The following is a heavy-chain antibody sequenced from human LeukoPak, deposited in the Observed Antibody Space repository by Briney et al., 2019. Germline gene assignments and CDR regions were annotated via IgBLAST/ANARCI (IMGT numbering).Heavy chain of an antibody. Sequence: GGSLRLSCAASGFTFSTYWMSWVRQAPGKGLEWVANIEGDGSEKKYVDSVKGRFTISRDNAKNSVYLQMNSLRVEDTAVYYCARDGRGGHNDYWGQGTLVTVSS. D-gene: IGHD2-15*01. CDR1: GFTFSTYW. J-gene: IGHJ4*02. V-gene: IGHV3-7*01. CDR3: ARDGRGGHNDY. CDR2: IEGDGSEK.